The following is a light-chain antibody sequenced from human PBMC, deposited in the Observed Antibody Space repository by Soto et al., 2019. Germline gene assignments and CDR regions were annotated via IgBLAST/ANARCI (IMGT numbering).Light chain of an antibody. J-gene: IGKJ1*01. CDR3: QHRKNWPWT. CDR1: QSVSSY. Sequence: EIVLTQSPATLSLSPWERATLSCRASQSVSSYLVWFQQKPGQAPRLLIYDASYRATGVPARFSGSGSGTDFTLTISSLEPEDFAVYFCQHRKNWPWTFGRGTKVDIK. CDR2: DAS. V-gene: IGKV3-11*01.